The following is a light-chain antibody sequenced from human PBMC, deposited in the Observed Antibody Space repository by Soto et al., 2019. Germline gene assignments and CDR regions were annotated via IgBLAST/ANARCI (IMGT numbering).Light chain of an antibody. Sequence: EIEMTQSPATLSVSPGERVTLSCRASQRISDKLAWYQQKRGQAPRLLICGASNRVGVIPASFSGSESVTEFTLTISILQSEDFAVKYSQQYYSWAYIFCQGTKLEIK. J-gene: IGKJ2*01. V-gene: IGKV3-15*01. CDR1: QRISDK. CDR2: GAS. CDR3: QQYYSWAYI.